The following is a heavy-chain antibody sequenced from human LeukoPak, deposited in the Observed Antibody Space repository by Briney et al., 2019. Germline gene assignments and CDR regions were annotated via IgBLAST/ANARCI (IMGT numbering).Heavy chain of an antibody. Sequence: PSETLSLTCTVSGGSISSYYWSWIRQPPGKGLEWIGYIYYSGSTNYNPSLKSRVTISVDTSKNQFSLKLISVTAADTAVYYCARRSYRSGWIYFDYWGQGALVTVSS. V-gene: IGHV4-59*08. CDR3: ARRSYRSGWIYFDY. CDR2: IYYSGST. J-gene: IGHJ4*02. CDR1: GGSISSYY. D-gene: IGHD6-19*01.